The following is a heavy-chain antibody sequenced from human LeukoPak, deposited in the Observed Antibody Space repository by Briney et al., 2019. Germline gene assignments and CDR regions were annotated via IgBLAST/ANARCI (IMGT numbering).Heavy chain of an antibody. CDR2: INHDGST. D-gene: IGHD3-16*01. CDR1: GGSFSGYY. Sequence: PSETLSLTCAVYGGSFSGYYWSYIRQSPGKGLEWIGEINHDGSTNYNPSLKSRVTISVDTSKNQFSLKLSSVTAADTAVYYCARGASSIHFDYWGQGTLVTVSS. V-gene: IGHV4-34*01. J-gene: IGHJ4*02. CDR3: ARGASSIHFDY.